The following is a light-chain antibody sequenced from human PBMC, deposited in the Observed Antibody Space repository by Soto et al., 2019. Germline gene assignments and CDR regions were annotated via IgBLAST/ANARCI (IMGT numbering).Light chain of an antibody. J-gene: IGKJ4*01. Sequence: EIVMQQSPGTLSVSPGERVTVSCRPSQSVGRNLAWYQQKPGQAPRLLIYTTSTRAPGIPARFSGSGSGTEFTLTISSLQSEDVAVYYCQQYNNWPDSFGGGTKVDIK. CDR2: TTS. CDR3: QQYNNWPDS. CDR1: QSVGRN. V-gene: IGKV3-15*01.